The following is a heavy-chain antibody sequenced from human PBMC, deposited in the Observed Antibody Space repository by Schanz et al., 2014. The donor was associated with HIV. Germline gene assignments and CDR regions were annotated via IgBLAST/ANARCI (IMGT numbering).Heavy chain of an antibody. CDR2: IIPIIGTA. D-gene: IGHD3-10*01. CDR1: GGTFSNYA. CDR3: TSGSFEFGDLLDDYYYDAMDV. Sequence: QGQLVQSGAEVKMPGSSVKVSCKASGGTFSNYAMTWVRQAPGQGLEWMAGIIPIIGTADYAQKFQGRVTITADKSTSTLYLELSSLRSEDTAVYYCTSGSFEFGDLLDDYYYDAMDVWGQGTTVTVSS. V-gene: IGHV1-69*06. J-gene: IGHJ6*02.